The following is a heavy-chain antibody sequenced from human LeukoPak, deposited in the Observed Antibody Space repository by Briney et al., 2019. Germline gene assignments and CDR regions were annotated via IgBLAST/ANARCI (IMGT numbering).Heavy chain of an antibody. D-gene: IGHD2-8*01. CDR3: ARCLLYLWNRNFYYYMDV. J-gene: IGHJ6*03. CDR1: GFTFSSYG. CDR2: IWYEADNQ. Sequence: GGSLRLSCAASGFTFSSYGMHWVRQAPGKGLEWVAIIWYEADNQYYADSVKGRFTISRDNSNNMLYLQMNSLRVEDTAVYYCARCLLYLWNRNFYYYMDVWGKGTTVTVSS. V-gene: IGHV3-33*08.